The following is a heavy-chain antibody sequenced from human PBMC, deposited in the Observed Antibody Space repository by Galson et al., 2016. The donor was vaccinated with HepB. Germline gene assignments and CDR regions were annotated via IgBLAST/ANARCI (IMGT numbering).Heavy chain of an antibody. CDR3: ATAYSSGWYFAY. J-gene: IGHJ4*02. Sequence: SLRLSCAASGFTFSSYGMHWVRQAPGEGLEWVAVIWYDGSNKYYADSVKGRFTISRDNSKNTLYQQMNSLRDEDTAVYYCATAYSSGWYFAYWGQGTLVTVSS. V-gene: IGHV3-33*01. D-gene: IGHD6-19*01. CDR1: GFTFSSYG. CDR2: IWYDGSNK.